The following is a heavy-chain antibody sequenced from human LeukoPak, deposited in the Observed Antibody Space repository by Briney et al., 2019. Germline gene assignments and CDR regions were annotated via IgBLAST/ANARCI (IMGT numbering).Heavy chain of an antibody. D-gene: IGHD6-19*01. CDR1: GGSIRSYY. V-gene: IGHV4-59*01. Sequence: SETLSLTCTVSGGSIRSYYWSWIRQPPGKGLEWIGYIYYSGSTNYNPSLKSRVTISVDTPKNQFSLKVSSVTAADTAVYYCARARLPAGQWLPDGKYFDYWGQGTLVTVSS. CDR3: ARARLPAGQWLPDGKYFDY. J-gene: IGHJ4*02. CDR2: IYYSGST.